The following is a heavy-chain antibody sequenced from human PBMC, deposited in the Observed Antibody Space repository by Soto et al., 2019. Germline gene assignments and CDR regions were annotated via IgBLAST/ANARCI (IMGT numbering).Heavy chain of an antibody. J-gene: IGHJ4*02. CDR1: GGSFSGYY. CDR3: ARGGDDSGTSIDY. Sequence: SETLSLTCAVYGGSFSGYYWSWIRQPPGKGLEWIGEINHGVSTNYNPSLKSRVTISVDTSKNQFSLKLNSVTAADTAVYYCARGGDDSGTSIDYWGQGNMVTVSS. D-gene: IGHD3-10*01. CDR2: INHGVST. V-gene: IGHV4-34*01.